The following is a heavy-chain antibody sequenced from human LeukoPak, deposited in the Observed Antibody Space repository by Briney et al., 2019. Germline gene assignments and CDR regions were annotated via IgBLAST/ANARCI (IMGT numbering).Heavy chain of an antibody. CDR1: GLHLRRYE. V-gene: IGHV3-48*03. CDR3: AREIVSAVAGNFDY. D-gene: IGHD6-19*01. Sequence: GSSLRLPCAASGLHLRRYEKHWVRHAPGKALEWVSYISNTDETRTYADSVKARFTISRDNAKNSLHLEMNSLRAEDTAVYYCAREIVSAVAGNFDYWGQGTLVTVSS. J-gene: IGHJ4*02. CDR2: ISNTDETR.